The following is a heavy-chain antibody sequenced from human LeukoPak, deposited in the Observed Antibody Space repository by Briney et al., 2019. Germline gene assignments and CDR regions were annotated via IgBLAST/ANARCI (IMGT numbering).Heavy chain of an antibody. CDR3: ARTTAYYYDSSGYHLNFDY. J-gene: IGHJ4*02. Sequence: GGSLRLSCVASGFTFSSYDMHWVRQAPGKGLEWVAFIQFDGSKKYYADSVKGRFTIPRDNSKNTLYLQMNSLRPVDTAVYYCARTTAYYYDSSGYHLNFDYWGQGTLVTVTS. D-gene: IGHD3-22*01. CDR1: GFTFSSYD. CDR2: IQFDGSKK. V-gene: IGHV3-30*02.